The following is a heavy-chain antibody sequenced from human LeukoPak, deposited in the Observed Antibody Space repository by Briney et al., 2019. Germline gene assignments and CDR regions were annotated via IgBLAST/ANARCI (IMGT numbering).Heavy chain of an antibody. Sequence: GGSLRLSCAASGFTFSSYAMSWVRQAPGKGLEWVSPISGNGGSTYYAVSVQGRFTISRDNSKNTLYLQMNSLRAEDTAVYYCAKHIAARPSYFDYWGQGTLVTVSS. CDR2: ISGNGGST. CDR3: AKHIAARPSYFDY. CDR1: GFTFSSYA. V-gene: IGHV3-23*01. D-gene: IGHD6-6*01. J-gene: IGHJ4*02.